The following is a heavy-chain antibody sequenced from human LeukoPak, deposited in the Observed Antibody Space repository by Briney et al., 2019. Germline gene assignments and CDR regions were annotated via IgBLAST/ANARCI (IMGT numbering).Heavy chain of an antibody. D-gene: IGHD2-15*01. Sequence: SETLSHTCTVSGGSISSNDYYWGWIRQPPGKGREWIGTIFYRGSTFYNPSLMSRDIISVDTSKNQFSLKLSSVTAADTAVYSCARQTSDGLLEYWGQGSLVTVSS. J-gene: IGHJ4*02. CDR1: GGSISSNDYY. V-gene: IGHV4-39*01. CDR2: IFYRGST. CDR3: ARQTSDGLLEY.